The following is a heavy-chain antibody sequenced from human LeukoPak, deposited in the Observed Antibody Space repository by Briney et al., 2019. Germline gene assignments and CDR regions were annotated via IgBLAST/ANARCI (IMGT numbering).Heavy chain of an antibody. CDR2: ISYDGSNK. Sequence: PGGSLRLSCAASGFPFSSYAMHWVRQAPGKGLEGVAVISYDGSNKYYADSVKGRFTISRDNSENTVYLQMNSLRVEDTAIYYCAKDRSSGGSCYNYWGRGTQVTVSS. D-gene: IGHD2-15*01. CDR1: GFPFSSYA. J-gene: IGHJ4*02. V-gene: IGHV3-30*14. CDR3: AKDRSSGGSCYNY.